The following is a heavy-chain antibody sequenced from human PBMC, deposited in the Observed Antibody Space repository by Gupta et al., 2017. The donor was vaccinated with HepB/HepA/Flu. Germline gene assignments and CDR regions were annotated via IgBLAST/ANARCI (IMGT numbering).Heavy chain of an antibody. Sequence: EVQLVESGGGLVQPGGSLRLSCAASGFTFSTYWMTWVRQAPGKGLEWVANINRDGSGKYYVDSVKGRVTISRDNAKNSLYLQMNSLRAEDTAVYYCARTVMVVAADWFDPWGQGTLVTVSA. CDR1: GFTFSTYW. J-gene: IGHJ5*02. V-gene: IGHV3-7*01. CDR3: ARTVMVVAADWFDP. CDR2: INRDGSGK. D-gene: IGHD2-15*01.